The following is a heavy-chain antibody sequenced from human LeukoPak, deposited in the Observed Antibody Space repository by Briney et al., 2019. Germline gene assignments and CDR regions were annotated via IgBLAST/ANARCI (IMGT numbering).Heavy chain of an antibody. CDR3: ARDGCSGGSCYSRRYYGMDV. Sequence: ASVKVSCKPSGYTFAVYYMHWVRQAPEEWLEWVGWINPNIGGTNYTQKFQGRVNMTRDTSISTAYMELSRLRSDDTAVYYCARDGCSGGSCYSRRYYGMDVWGQGTTVTVSS. D-gene: IGHD2-15*01. CDR2: INPNIGGT. CDR1: GYTFAVYY. V-gene: IGHV1-2*02. J-gene: IGHJ6*02.